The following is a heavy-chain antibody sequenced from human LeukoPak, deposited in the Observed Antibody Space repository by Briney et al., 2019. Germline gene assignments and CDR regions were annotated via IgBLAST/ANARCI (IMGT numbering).Heavy chain of an antibody. D-gene: IGHD3-16*01. CDR1: GYTFTGYY. CDR3: ARGGEVFSSWYFDL. J-gene: IGHJ2*01. V-gene: IGHV1-2*02. Sequence: ASVKVSCKASGYTFTGYYMHWVRQAPGQGLEWMGWINPNSGGTNYAQKFQGRVTTTRDTSISTAYMELSRLRSDDTAVYYCARGGEVFSSWYFDLWGRGTLVTVSS. CDR2: INPNSGGT.